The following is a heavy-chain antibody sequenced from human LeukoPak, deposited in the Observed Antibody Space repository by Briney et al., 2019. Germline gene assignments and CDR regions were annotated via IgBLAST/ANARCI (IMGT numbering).Heavy chain of an antibody. Sequence: GGSLRLSCAASGFTFSSYSMNWVRQAPGKGLEWVSYISSSSSTIYYADSVKGRFTISRDNAKNSLYLQMNSLRAEDTAVYYCARGDTIFGVVINFGYWGQGTLVTVSS. CDR1: GFTFSSYS. CDR2: ISSSSSTI. V-gene: IGHV3-48*01. D-gene: IGHD3-3*01. J-gene: IGHJ4*02. CDR3: ARGDTIFGVVINFGY.